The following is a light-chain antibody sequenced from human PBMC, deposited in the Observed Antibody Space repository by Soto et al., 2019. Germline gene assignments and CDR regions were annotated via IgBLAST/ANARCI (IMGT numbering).Light chain of an antibody. Sequence: QSALTQPASVSGSPGQSITISCTGTSSDVGSHNFVSWYQQHPGKAPELMIYEVSKRPSGVSSRFSGSKSGNTASLTISGLQPEDEADYYCYSYVGSISFGGGTKLTVL. CDR2: EVS. CDR3: YSYVGSIS. J-gene: IGLJ2*01. V-gene: IGLV2-23*02. CDR1: SSDVGSHNF.